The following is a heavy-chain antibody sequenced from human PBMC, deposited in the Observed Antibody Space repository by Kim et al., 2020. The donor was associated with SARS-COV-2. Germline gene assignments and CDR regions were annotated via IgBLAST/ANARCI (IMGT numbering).Heavy chain of an antibody. CDR2: INSDGSRI. Sequence: GGSLRLSCAASGFTFSSYWMHWVRQAPGKGLVWVSRINSDGSRITYADSVKGRFTISRDNAKNTLFLQMNTLRTEDAAVYYCAREADLKPAAFVVWGQG. J-gene: IGHJ3*01. CDR3: AREADLKPAAFVV. V-gene: IGHV3-74*03. CDR1: GFTFSSYW.